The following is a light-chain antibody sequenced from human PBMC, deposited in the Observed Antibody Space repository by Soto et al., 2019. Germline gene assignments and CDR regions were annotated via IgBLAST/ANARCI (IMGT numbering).Light chain of an antibody. CDR1: SSNIGSHT. CDR3: AAWDDTLNAAV. J-gene: IGLJ2*01. Sequence: QSVLTQPYSASGTPGQRVTISCSGSSSNIGSHTLNWYQQLPGSAPSLLIYSDNQRPSGVPDRFSGSTSGTSASLAISGLQSEDEAGYYCAAWDDTLNAAVFGGGTKLTVL. V-gene: IGLV1-44*01. CDR2: SDN.